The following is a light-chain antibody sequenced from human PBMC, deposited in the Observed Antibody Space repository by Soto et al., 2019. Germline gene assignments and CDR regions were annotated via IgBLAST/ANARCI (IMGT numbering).Light chain of an antibody. CDR3: SSYARNTPVL. CDR1: SSDVGGYNY. V-gene: IGLV2-14*03. CDR2: DVS. J-gene: IGLJ2*01. Sequence: QSVLTQPASVSGSPGQSITISCTGTSSDVGGYNYVSWYQQYPGKVPKLMIYDVSSRPSGVSNRFSGSKSGNTASLTISGLQADDEADYYCSSYARNTPVLFGGGTKVTVL.